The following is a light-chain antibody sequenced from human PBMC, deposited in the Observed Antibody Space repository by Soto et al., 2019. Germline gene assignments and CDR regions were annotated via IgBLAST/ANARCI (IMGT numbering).Light chain of an antibody. Sequence: EIVMTQSPDTLSVSPGERATLSCRASQSVSSNLAWYQHKPGQAPRLLMYGASTRATGVPARFSGSGSGTAFTLTISSLQSEDFAVYYCQQYTDWPLTFGQGTRVQIK. CDR2: GAS. V-gene: IGKV3-15*01. J-gene: IGKJ1*01. CDR1: QSVSSN. CDR3: QQYTDWPLT.